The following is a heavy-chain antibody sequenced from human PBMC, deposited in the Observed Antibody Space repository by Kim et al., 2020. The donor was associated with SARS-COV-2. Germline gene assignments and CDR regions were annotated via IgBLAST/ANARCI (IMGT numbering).Heavy chain of an antibody. D-gene: IGHD6-19*01. V-gene: IGHV1-18*01. Sequence: LQGRVTMTTDTSTSTAYMELRSLRSDDTAVYYCARDLDEQWLVRGDAFDIWGQGTMVTVSS. J-gene: IGHJ3*02. CDR3: ARDLDEQWLVRGDAFDI.